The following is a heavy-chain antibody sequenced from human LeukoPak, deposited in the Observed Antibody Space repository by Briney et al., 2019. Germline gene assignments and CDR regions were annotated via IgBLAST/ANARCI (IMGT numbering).Heavy chain of an antibody. V-gene: IGHV3-30*18. CDR3: AKGGKMGTLREGRDFDL. Sequence: PGGSLRLSCAASGFSFQNYAMDWLRQAPGKGLEWVAVTSDSGSLQWYADSVKGRFTISRDNSKDTVHLQMSSLRVDDTATYYCAKGGKMGTLREGRDFDLWGQGTLVTVSS. J-gene: IGHJ4*02. CDR2: TSDSGSLQ. CDR1: GFSFQNYA. D-gene: IGHD5-24*01.